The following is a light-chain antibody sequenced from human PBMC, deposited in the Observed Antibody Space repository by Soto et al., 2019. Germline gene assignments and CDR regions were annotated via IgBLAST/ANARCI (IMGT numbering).Light chain of an antibody. Sequence: QSVLTQSSSASASLGSSVKLTCTLSSGHSSYIIAWHQQQPGKAPRYLMKLEGSGSYNKGSGVPDRFSGSSSGADRYLTISNPEFGGGADYYWWAWDRHTGVFGGG. CDR2: LEGSGSY. CDR1: SGHSSYI. V-gene: IGLV4-60*02. CDR3: WAWDRHTGV. J-gene: IGLJ3*02.